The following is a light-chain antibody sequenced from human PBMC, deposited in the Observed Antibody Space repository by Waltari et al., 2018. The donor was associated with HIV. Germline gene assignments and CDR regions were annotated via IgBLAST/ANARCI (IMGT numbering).Light chain of an antibody. J-gene: IGKJ4*01. Sequence: VLTQSPEFLTVSQGERATINCTSSQTVSYTSNDKSYLAWYQQQPGQPPKLLVSGASSRRPGVPDRFSGSGSGTSFTLTIDNLQPEDVGIYYGQQYYTTPLFGGGTKVEI. CDR3: QQYYTTPL. CDR1: QTVSYTSNDKSY. V-gene: IGKV4-1*01. CDR2: GAS.